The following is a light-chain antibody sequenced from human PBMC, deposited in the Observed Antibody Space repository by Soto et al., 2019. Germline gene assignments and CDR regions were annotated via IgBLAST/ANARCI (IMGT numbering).Light chain of an antibody. Sequence: EIVMTQSPATLSVSPGERATLSCRASQSVSSNLAWYQQKPGQAPRLLIYGASTRATGIPARFSGSGSGTDFTLTISSLQSEDFPVYYCHQYNNWPRTFGQGTKVQIK. CDR1: QSVSSN. J-gene: IGKJ1*01. CDR2: GAS. V-gene: IGKV3-15*01. CDR3: HQYNNWPRT.